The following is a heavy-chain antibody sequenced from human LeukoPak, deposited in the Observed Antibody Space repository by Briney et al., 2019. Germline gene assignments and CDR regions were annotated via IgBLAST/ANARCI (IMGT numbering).Heavy chain of an antibody. CDR1: GGSISSSSYY. V-gene: IGHV4-39*01. D-gene: IGHD6-19*01. CDR2: IYYSGST. J-gene: IGHJ4*02. CDR3: ARIEHSSGWYYFDY. Sequence: PSETLSLTCTVSGGSISSSSYYWGWIRQPPGKGLEWIGSIYYSGSTYYNPSLKSRVTISVDTSKNQFSLKLSSVTAADTAVYYCARIEHSSGWYYFDYWGQGTLSPSPQ.